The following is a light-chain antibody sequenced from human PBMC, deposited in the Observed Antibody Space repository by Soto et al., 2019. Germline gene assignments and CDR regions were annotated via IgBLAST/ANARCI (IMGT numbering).Light chain of an antibody. CDR1: SSDVGGYNY. J-gene: IGLJ3*02. CDR2: EVS. CDR3: SSYTSSSTWV. V-gene: IGLV2-14*01. Sequence: QSALTQPASVSGSPGQSITISCTGTSSDVGGYNYVSWYQQHPGKAPKLMIYEVSNRTSGVSNRFSGSKSGNTASLTISGLQAEDEAEYYCSSYTSSSTWVFGGGTTLTVL.